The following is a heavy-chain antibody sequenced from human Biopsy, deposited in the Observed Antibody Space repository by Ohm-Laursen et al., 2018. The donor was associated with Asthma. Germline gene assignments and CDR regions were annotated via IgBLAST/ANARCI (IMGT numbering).Heavy chain of an antibody. CDR3: ARGDSSGWSHYYFDY. D-gene: IGHD6-19*01. CDR1: GFTVSRDH. CDR2: IYSGGTS. V-gene: IGHV3-53*01. J-gene: IGHJ4*02. Sequence: SLRLSCAASGFTVSRDHMFWVRQAPGKGLEWVSVIYSGGTSHTADSVRGRFTISRDFSKNTLHLQIHSLRVEDTAVYYCARGDSSGWSHYYFDYWGQGTLVTVSS.